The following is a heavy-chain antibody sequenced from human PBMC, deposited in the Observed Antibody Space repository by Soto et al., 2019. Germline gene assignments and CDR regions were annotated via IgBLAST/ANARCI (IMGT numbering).Heavy chain of an antibody. CDR3: VKDHHCDSSGYYGPRFDH. J-gene: IGHJ4*02. V-gene: IGHV3-23*01. CDR1: GITFSSHA. Sequence: EVQLLQSGGGVVQPGGSLRLSCAASGITFSSHAMNWVRQAPGGGLEWVSSLSGSGASTYYADSVKGRFTISRDNSRNTLYLQMDGLRSGETAIYYCVKDHHCDSSGYYGPRFDHWGQGDLVLVSS. CDR2: LSGSGAST. D-gene: IGHD3-22*01.